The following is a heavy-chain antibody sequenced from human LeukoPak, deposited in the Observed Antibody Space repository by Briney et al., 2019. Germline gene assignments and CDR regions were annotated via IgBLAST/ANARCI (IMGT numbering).Heavy chain of an antibody. J-gene: IGHJ5*02. CDR1: GFTVSSNY. Sequence: GGSLRLSCAASGFTVSSNYMSWVRQAPGKGLEWVSVTYSGGSTYYADSVKGRFTISRDSSKNTLYLQMDSLRADDTAVYYCARERCSGGNCYRGGFDPWGQGTLVTVSS. CDR2: TYSGGST. V-gene: IGHV3-53*01. CDR3: ARERCSGGNCYRGGFDP. D-gene: IGHD2-15*01.